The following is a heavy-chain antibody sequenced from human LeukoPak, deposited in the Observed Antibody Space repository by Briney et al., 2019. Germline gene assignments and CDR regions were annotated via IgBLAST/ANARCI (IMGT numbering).Heavy chain of an antibody. D-gene: IGHD3-10*01. CDR2: IYYSVNT. CDR3: ARGSVVRGILYPCDY. Sequence: PSETLSLTCTVSGGSIGGSISNYYWSWIRQPPGKGLEWIGYIYYSVNTNYNPSLESRVTISVDTSNNKFSLKTSSVTAADTAVYYCARGSVVRGILYPCDYWSQGTLVTVSS. J-gene: IGHJ4*02. V-gene: IGHV4-61*01. CDR1: GGSIGGSISNYY.